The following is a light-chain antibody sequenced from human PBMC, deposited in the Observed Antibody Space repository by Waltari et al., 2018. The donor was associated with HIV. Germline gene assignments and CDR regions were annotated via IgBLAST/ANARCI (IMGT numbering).Light chain of an antibody. CDR1: SSDVGGYKY. CDR2: GVT. J-gene: IGLJ2*01. Sequence: QSVLTQPPSASGSPGQSVTISCTGTSSDVGGYKYVSWYQQYPGKAPKVMVYGVTKRPSGVPDRFSGSKSGTSASLAISGLQSEDEGHYYCAAWDDNLNGLFGGGTKLTVL. CDR3: AAWDDNLNGL. V-gene: IGLV2-8*01.